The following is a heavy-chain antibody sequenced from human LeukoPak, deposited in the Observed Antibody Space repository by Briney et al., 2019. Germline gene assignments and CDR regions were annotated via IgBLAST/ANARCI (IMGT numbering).Heavy chain of an antibody. CDR1: GGTFSSYT. CDR3: ARGRYSYGYDY. J-gene: IGHJ4*02. CDR2: IIPVFGTA. D-gene: IGHD5-18*01. Sequence: GSSVKVSCKASGGTFSSYTINWVRQAPGQGLEWMGGIIPVFGTANYVQKFQGRVTITADESTSTAYMELSSLRSEDTAVYYCARGRYSYGYDYWGQGTLVTVSS. V-gene: IGHV1-69*01.